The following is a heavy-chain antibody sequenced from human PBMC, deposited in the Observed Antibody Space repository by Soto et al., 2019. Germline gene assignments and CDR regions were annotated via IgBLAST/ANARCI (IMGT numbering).Heavy chain of an antibody. J-gene: IGHJ5*02. Sequence: ASVKVSCKASGGTFSSYAISWVRQAPGQGLEWMGGIIPIFGTANYAQKFQGRVTITADESTSTAYMELSSLRSEDTAVYYCARDLPYLKKSNKLAYCGGDCYSGNNWFDPWGQGTLVTVSS. V-gene: IGHV1-69*13. CDR1: GGTFSSYA. D-gene: IGHD2-21*02. CDR2: IIPIFGTA. CDR3: ARDLPYLKKSNKLAYCGGDCYSGNNWFDP.